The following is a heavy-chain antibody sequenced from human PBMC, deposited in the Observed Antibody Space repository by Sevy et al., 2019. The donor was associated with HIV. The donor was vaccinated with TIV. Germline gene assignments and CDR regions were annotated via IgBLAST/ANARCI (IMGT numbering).Heavy chain of an antibody. V-gene: IGHV3-30*02. J-gene: IGHJ4*02. CDR2: RQYDGNNK. D-gene: IGHD6-13*01. Sequence: GGSLRLSCAASGFTFSYSGMHWVRRAPDQGLEWVTFRQYDGNNKYYADSVKGRFTISRDNSKNTLYLQMNSLRSDDTAVYYCAKNTAAVGTGGFDYWGQGTLVTVSS. CDR1: GFTFSYSG. CDR3: AKNTAAVGTGGFDY.